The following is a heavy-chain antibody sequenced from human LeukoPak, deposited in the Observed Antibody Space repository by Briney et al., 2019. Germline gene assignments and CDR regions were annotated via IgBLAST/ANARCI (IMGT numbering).Heavy chain of an antibody. CDR2: IYYSGST. Sequence: PSQTLSLTCTVSGGSISSGGYYWSWIRQHPGKGLEWIGYIYYSGSTYCNPSLKSRVTISVDTSKNQFSLKLSSVTAADTAVYYCARGGSRVFGGSGRFDPWGQGTLVTVSS. CDR3: ARGGSRVFGGSGRFDP. CDR1: GGSISSGGYY. V-gene: IGHV4-31*03. D-gene: IGHD2-15*01. J-gene: IGHJ5*02.